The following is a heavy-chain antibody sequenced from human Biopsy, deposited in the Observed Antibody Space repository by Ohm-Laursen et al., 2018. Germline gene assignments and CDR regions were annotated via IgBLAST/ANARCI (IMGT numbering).Heavy chain of an antibody. CDR3: AKTRGEARAAANF. V-gene: IGHV3-23*01. J-gene: IGHJ4*02. CDR1: GFTYTTFA. Sequence: SLRLSCAASGFTYTTFAMSWVRQAPGKGPEWVSTISANGATSYYADSVKGRFTISRDNSKNTLYLQMNSVRADDTAIYYCAKTRGEARAAANFWGQGTLVTVSS. D-gene: IGHD6-13*01. CDR2: ISANGATS.